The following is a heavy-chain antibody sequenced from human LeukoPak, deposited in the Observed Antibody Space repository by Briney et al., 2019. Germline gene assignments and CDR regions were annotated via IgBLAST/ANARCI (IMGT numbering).Heavy chain of an antibody. CDR3: ARHRGHYYDNSGYYDY. Sequence: PSETLSLTCTVSGGSISSYYWSWIRQPPGKGLEWIGYIYYSGSTNYNPSLKSRVTISVDTSKKQFSLKLTSVTAADTAVYYCARHRGHYYDNSGYYDYWGQGTLVTVSS. V-gene: IGHV4-59*08. CDR1: GGSISSYY. D-gene: IGHD3-22*01. J-gene: IGHJ4*02. CDR2: IYYSGST.